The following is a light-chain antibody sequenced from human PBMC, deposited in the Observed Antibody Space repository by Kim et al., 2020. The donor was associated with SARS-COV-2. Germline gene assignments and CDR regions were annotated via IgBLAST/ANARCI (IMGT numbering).Light chain of an antibody. J-gene: IGLJ2*01. V-gene: IGLV3-19*01. Sequence: VALGQTVRITCQGNSLRNYYATWYQQKPGQAPILVIYGKNNRPSRIPDRFSGSSSGNTASLTITGTQAGDEADYYCNSRDSNDNVVFGGGTQLTVL. CDR3: NSRDSNDNVV. CDR1: SLRNYY. CDR2: GKN.